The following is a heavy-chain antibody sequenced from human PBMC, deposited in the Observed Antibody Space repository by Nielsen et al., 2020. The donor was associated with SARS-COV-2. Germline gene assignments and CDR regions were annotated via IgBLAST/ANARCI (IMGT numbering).Heavy chain of an antibody. Sequence: GGSLTLSCAASGLSLSGPSMHWVRQASGNGLEWVGRISSIANNYATAYSALVKGRFNISRDDSQKTVFLQMNSLRTEDTAIYYCTRVNPISGSWFDAFDIWGQGTLVTVSS. CDR2: ISSIANNYAT. CDR3: TRVNPISGSWFDAFDI. J-gene: IGHJ3*02. D-gene: IGHD6-13*01. V-gene: IGHV3-73*01. CDR1: GLSLSGPS.